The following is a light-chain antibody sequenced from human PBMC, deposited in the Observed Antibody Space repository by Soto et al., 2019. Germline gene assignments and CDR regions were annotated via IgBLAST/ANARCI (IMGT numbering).Light chain of an antibody. CDR2: DFS. Sequence: QSALTQPASVSGSPGQSIAISCTGTSSDVGGYNYVSWYQQHPGKAPKLLINDFSNRPSGVSSRFSGSKSGNTASLTISGLQAEDQADYYCSSYTISSTYVVGTGTKVTVL. J-gene: IGLJ1*01. V-gene: IGLV2-14*01. CDR3: SSYTISSTYV. CDR1: SSDVGGYNY.